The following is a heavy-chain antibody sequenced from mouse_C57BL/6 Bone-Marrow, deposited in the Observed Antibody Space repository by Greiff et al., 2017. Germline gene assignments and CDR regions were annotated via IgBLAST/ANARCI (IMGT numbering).Heavy chain of an antibody. CDR1: GYTFTSYW. V-gene: IGHV1-69*01. J-gene: IGHJ1*03. CDR2: IDPSDSYT. CDR3: AKIYYDYDGWYFDV. Sequence: VQLQQPGAELVMPGASVKLSCKASGYTFTSYWMHWVKQRPGQGLEWIGEIDPSDSYTNYNQKLKGKSTLTVDKSSSTAYMQLSSLTSEDSAVYYCAKIYYDYDGWYFDVWGTGTTVTVSS. D-gene: IGHD2-4*01.